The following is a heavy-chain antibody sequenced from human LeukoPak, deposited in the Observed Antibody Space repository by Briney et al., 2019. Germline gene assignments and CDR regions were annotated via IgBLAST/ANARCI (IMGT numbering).Heavy chain of an antibody. CDR1: GFTFSSYS. CDR2: ISSSSSTI. J-gene: IGHJ4*02. CDR3: AKDPSSFYYDSSGYYGDY. V-gene: IGHV3-48*01. D-gene: IGHD3-22*01. Sequence: GGSLRLSCAASGFTFSSYSMNWVRQAPGKGLEWVSYISSSSSTIYYADSVKGRFTISRDNSKNSLYLQMNSLRAEDTAMYYCAKDPSSFYYDSSGYYGDYWGQGTLVTVSS.